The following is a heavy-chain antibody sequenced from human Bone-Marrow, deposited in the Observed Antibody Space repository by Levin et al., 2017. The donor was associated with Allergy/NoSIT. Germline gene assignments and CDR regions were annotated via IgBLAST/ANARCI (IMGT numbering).Heavy chain of an antibody. J-gene: IGHJ6*02. D-gene: IGHD2-2*01. Sequence: GSLRLSCAVYGGSFSGYYWSWIRQPPGKGLEWIGEINHSGSTNYNPSLKSRVTISVDTSKNQFSLKLSSVTAADTAVYYCARGGYCSSTSCPIGRYYYGMDGWGQGTTVTVSS. CDR1: GGSFSGYY. V-gene: IGHV4-34*01. CDR3: ARGGYCSSTSCPIGRYYYGMDG. CDR2: INHSGST.